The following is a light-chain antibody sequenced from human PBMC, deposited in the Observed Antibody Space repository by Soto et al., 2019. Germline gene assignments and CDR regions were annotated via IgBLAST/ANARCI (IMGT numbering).Light chain of an antibody. CDR2: KAS. V-gene: IGKV1-5*03. J-gene: IGKJ1*01. CDR3: QQYNSYPWT. Sequence: DIQMTQSPSTLSASVGDRVTITCRASQSISSWLAWYQQKPGKAPKLLIHKASSLESGVPSRFSGSGSGTEFTLTISSLQPGDFATHYCQQYNSYPWTFGQGTKVEIK. CDR1: QSISSW.